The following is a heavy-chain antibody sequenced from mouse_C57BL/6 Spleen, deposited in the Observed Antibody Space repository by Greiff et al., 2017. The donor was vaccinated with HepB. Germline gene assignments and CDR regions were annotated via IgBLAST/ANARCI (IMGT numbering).Heavy chain of an antibody. J-gene: IGHJ1*03. Sequence: VQLQQSGAELVKPGASVKLSCKASGYTFTSYWMHWVKQRPGQGLEWIGMIHPNSGSTNYNEKFKSKATLTVDKSSSTAYMQLSSLTSEDSAVYYCLWLRRDWYFDVWGTGTTVTVSS. CDR1: GYTFTSYW. D-gene: IGHD2-2*01. V-gene: IGHV1-64*01. CDR3: LWLRRDWYFDV. CDR2: IHPNSGST.